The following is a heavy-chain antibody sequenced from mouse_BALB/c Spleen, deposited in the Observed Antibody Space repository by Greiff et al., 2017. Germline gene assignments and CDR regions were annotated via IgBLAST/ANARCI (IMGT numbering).Heavy chain of an antibody. CDR2: ISSGSSTI. J-gene: IGHJ1*01. CDR3: ARYGNFYWYFDV. D-gene: IGHD2-1*01. CDR1: GFTFSSFG. V-gene: IGHV5-17*02. Sequence: EVHLVESGGGLVQPGGSRKLSCAASGFTFSSFGMHWVRQAPEKGLEWVAYISSGSSTIYYADTVKGRFTISRDNPKNPLFLQMTSLRSEDTAMYYCARYGNFYWYFDVWGAGTTVTVSS.